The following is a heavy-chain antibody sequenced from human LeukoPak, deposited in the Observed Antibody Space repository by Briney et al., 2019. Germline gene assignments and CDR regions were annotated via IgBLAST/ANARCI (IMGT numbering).Heavy chain of an antibody. J-gene: IGHJ4*02. CDR2: ISWNSGSI. CDR3: AKDHYGSGSYQDY. D-gene: IGHD3-10*01. Sequence: SGGSLRLSCAASGFTFDDSAMHWVRQAPRKGLEWVSGISWNSGSIAYADSVKGRFTISRDNAKNSLYLQMNSLRAEDTALYYCAKDHYGSGSYQDYWGQGTLVTVSS. V-gene: IGHV3-9*01. CDR1: GFTFDDSA.